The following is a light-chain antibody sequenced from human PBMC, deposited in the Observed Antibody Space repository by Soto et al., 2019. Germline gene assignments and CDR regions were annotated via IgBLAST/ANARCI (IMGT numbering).Light chain of an antibody. CDR2: GAS. J-gene: IGKJ1*01. CDR3: QQYHRSPRT. V-gene: IGKV3-20*01. CDR1: HSLTSDF. Sequence: EIVLTQSPGTLSLSPGDRATLSCRASHSLTSDFLAWYQLKPGQAPRLLIYGASRRATGIPDRFTGSGSRTDFTLTISRLEPEDCAVYYCQQYHRSPRTFGQGTKVEVK.